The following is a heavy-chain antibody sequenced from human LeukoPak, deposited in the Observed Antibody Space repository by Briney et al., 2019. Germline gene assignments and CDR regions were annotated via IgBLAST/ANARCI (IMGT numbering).Heavy chain of an antibody. V-gene: IGHV1-2*02. Sequence: ASVKVSCKASGYTFADHSIHWVRQAPGQGLGWMGWINPNSGATNYAQNFQGRVTMTSDTSITTAYMELTSLTFNDTAVYYCAREGWEPNFDQWGQGTLVTVSS. CDR3: AREGWEPNFDQ. J-gene: IGHJ4*02. CDR1: GYTFADHS. D-gene: IGHD1-26*01. CDR2: INPNSGAT.